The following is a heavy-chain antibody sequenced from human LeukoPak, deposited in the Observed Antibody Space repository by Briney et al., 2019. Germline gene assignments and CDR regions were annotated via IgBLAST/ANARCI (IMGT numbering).Heavy chain of an antibody. CDR3: ATFDSTVKTFDY. Sequence: GASVKVSCKASRDMLNSDHIHWVRQAPGEGLEWMGVINAGGEDPKFAQNFQGRVDLTWDTSTNTIYMELARLRSEDTAVYYCATFDSTVKTFDYWGQGTLVTVSS. V-gene: IGHV1-46*02. CDR2: INAGGEDP. CDR1: RDMLNSDH. D-gene: IGHD2-21*01. J-gene: IGHJ4*02.